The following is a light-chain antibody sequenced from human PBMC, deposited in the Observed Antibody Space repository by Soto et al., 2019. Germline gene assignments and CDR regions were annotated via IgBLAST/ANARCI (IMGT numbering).Light chain of an antibody. CDR1: QSVTNF. J-gene: IGKJ2*01. CDR2: DAS. Sequence: EIVLTQSPTTLSLSPGERATLSCRASQSVTNFLVWYQQKPNQAPRLLIYDASNRATGIPARSSGSGPETDFTLSISSLEPEDFEVYYCQQRSNWPYTLGQGTRLEIK. V-gene: IGKV3-11*01. CDR3: QQRSNWPYT.